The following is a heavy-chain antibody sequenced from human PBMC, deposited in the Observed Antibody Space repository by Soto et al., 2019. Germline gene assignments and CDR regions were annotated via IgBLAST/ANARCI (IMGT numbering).Heavy chain of an antibody. CDR3: ARGLPANY. CDR2: VTYSGST. J-gene: IGHJ4*02. CDR1: GESVRDYF. Sequence: QVQLQQWGAGLLKPSETLSLTCAVFGESVRDYFWSWIRQPPGKGLEWIGEVTYSGSTNYNPSLKSRVTMSVDTSENRCSLQLRSVTAADAAVYYCARGLPANYWGQGTLVTVSS. V-gene: IGHV4-34*01.